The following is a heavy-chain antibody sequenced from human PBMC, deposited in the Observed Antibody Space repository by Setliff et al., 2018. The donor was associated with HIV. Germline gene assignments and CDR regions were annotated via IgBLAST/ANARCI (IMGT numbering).Heavy chain of an antibody. V-gene: IGHV1-69*13. D-gene: IGHD6-19*01. Sequence: SVKVSCKASGGTFSSYAINWVRQAPGQGLEWTGGIIPIFGTANYAQKFQGRVTITADESTSTAYMELSSLRSEDTAVYYCASAHTVAGLGYYYYYMDVWGKGTTVTVSS. CDR2: IIPIFGTA. CDR3: ASAHTVAGLGYYYYYMDV. CDR1: GGTFSSYA. J-gene: IGHJ6*03.